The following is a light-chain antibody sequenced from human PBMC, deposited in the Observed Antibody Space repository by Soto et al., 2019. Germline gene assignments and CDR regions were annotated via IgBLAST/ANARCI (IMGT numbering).Light chain of an antibody. CDR1: QSVCRN. CDR2: AAS. V-gene: IGKV3-15*01. CDR3: QEYSKWPLFT. Sequence: EIVVTQSPGILSVSPGDRATLSCRASQSVCRNLAWYQQKPGQAPTLLIYAASTRATGLPARFSGSGSGTDFTLTISSLQSEYFAVYYFQEYSKWPLFTFGPGTRVDIK. J-gene: IGKJ3*01.